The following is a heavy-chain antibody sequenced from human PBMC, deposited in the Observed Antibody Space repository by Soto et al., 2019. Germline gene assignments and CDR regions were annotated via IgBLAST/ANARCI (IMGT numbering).Heavy chain of an antibody. V-gene: IGHV1-69*13. D-gene: IGHD2-21*02. J-gene: IGHJ4*02. Sequence: ASVKVSCKASGGTFSNYAISWVRQAPGQGLEWMGGIIPIFGTANYAQKFQGRVTITADESTSTAYMELSSLRSEDTAVYYCVRSPRDCYFILCGIFDYWGQGTLVTVSS. CDR1: GGTFSNYA. CDR2: IIPIFGTA. CDR3: VRSPRDCYFILCGIFDY.